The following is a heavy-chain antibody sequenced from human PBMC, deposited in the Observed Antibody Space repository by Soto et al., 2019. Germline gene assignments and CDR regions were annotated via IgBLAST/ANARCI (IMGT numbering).Heavy chain of an antibody. D-gene: IGHD6-6*01. CDR2: IYWDDDK. J-gene: IGHJ4*02. V-gene: IGHV2-5*02. CDR1: GFSLSTSGVG. Sequence: QITLKESGPTLVKPTQTLTLTCTFSGFSLSTSGVGVGWIRQPPGKALEWLALIYWDDDKRYSPSLKSKLTITKDTSKNQVVLTMTNMDPVDTATYYCARMRYSSSHFDYWGQGTLVTVSS. CDR3: ARMRYSSSHFDY.